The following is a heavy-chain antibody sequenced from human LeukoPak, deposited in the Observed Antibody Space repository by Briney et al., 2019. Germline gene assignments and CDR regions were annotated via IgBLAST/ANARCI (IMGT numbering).Heavy chain of an antibody. Sequence: GGSLRLSCAASGFTFRDRYMGWVRQAPGKGLAWVSYISSSSHYTNYEASVRGRFIISRDNSRDSLYLQMNSLRVEDTAIYYCVTETTEGAKDYWGQGTLVTVSS. CDR3: VTETTEGAKDY. CDR1: GFTFRDRY. V-gene: IGHV3-11*05. J-gene: IGHJ4*02. CDR2: ISSSSHYT. D-gene: IGHD1-14*01.